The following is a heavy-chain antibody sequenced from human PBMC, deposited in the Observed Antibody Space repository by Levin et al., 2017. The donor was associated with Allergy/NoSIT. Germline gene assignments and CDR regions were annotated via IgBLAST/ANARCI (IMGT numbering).Heavy chain of an antibody. CDR3: ARGRRSDSSGYGDN. V-gene: IGHV3-13*01. J-gene: IGHJ4*02. Sequence: GESLKISCAASGFTFSIYDIHWVRQPTGKGLEWVSGTGTTGDTYYADSVRGRFSISRESAKNSVYLQMNRLPDGDTAVYYCARGRRSDSSGYGDNWGLGTLVTVSS. D-gene: IGHD3-22*01. CDR1: GFTFSIYD. CDR2: TGTTGDT.